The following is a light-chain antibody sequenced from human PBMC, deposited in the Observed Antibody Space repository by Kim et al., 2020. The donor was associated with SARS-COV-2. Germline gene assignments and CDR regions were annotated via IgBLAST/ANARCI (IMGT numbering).Light chain of an antibody. Sequence: GKTVIICCARSSGSIVCDFVQWFQQRPGSSPTTVIYEDHKRPSGVPDRFSGSVDSSSNSASLTISGLRTEDEADYYCQSYDDNIWVFGGGTQLTVL. CDR2: EDH. V-gene: IGLV6-57*01. CDR1: SGSIVCDF. J-gene: IGLJ3*02. CDR3: QSYDDNIWV.